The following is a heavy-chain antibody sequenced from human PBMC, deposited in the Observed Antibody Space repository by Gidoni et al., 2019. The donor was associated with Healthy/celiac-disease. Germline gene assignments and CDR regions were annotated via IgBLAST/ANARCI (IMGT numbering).Heavy chain of an antibody. CDR1: GYY. CDR2: INHSGST. D-gene: IGHD4-17*01. V-gene: IGHV4-34*01. CDR3: ARGVGYGGNSPPSDY. J-gene: IGHJ4*02. Sequence: GYYWSWIRQPPGKGLEWIGEINHSGSTNYNPSLKSRVTISVDTSKNQFSLKLSSVTAADPAVYYCARGVGYGGNSPPSDYWGQGTLVTVSS.